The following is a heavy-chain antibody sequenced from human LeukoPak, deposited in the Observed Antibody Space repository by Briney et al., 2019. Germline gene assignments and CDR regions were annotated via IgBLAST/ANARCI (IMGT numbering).Heavy chain of an antibody. J-gene: IGHJ4*02. V-gene: IGHV4-34*01. CDR2: IYYTGDT. CDR3: ARERREQLLPPYTRSVTYFDY. Sequence: SETLSLTCAVYGGSFSGYYWGWIRQPPGKGLEWIGSIYYTGDTYYNPSLKRRVTISVDTSKNHFSLKLSSVTAADTAVYYCARERREQLLPPYTRSVTYFDYWGQGTLVTVSS. D-gene: IGHD2-2*01. CDR1: GGSFSGYY.